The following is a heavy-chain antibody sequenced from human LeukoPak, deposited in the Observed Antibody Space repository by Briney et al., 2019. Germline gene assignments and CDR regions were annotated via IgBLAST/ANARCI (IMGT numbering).Heavy chain of an antibody. D-gene: IGHD6-19*01. CDR2: IKSDGRTT. CDR3: ARDKGSGWSEDVDF. J-gene: IGHJ4*02. Sequence: GGSLRLSCTASGFTFSSYWMHWVRQAPGKGLVWVSGIKSDGRTTDYADSVKGRFTISRDNAKNTLYLHMNSLRVEDTALYYCARDKGSGWSEDVDFWGQGTLVTVSS. CDR1: GFTFSSYW. V-gene: IGHV3-74*01.